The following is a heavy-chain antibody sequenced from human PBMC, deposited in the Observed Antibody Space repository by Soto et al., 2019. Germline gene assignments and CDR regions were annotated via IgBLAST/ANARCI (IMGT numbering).Heavy chain of an antibody. V-gene: IGHV3-7*01. Sequence: GGSLRLSCAASGFAFGSYWMSWVRQAPGKGLEWLGTIKGDSSEKKYVASVRGRFTMSRDNAQNSLYLQMDSLRVEDTALYFCERDSGYGSGSSVNHYADYWGHGTLVTVSS. D-gene: IGHD3-10*01. CDR2: IKGDSSEK. CDR3: ERDSGYGSGSSVNHYADY. J-gene: IGHJ4*01. CDR1: GFAFGSYW.